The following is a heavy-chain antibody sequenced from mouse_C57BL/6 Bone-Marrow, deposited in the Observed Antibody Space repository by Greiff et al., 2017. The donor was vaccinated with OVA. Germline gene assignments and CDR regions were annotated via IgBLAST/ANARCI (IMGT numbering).Heavy chain of an antibody. D-gene: IGHD4-1*01. J-gene: IGHJ2*01. Sequence: EVQLVESGGGLVKPGGSLKLSCAASGFTFSSYAMSWVRQTPEKRLEWVATISDGGSYTYYPDNVQGRFTISRDNAKNNLYLQMSQLKSEDTAMYYCARETGNNYFDYWGQGTTLTVSS. V-gene: IGHV5-4*01. CDR1: GFTFSSYA. CDR3: ARETGNNYFDY. CDR2: ISDGGSYT.